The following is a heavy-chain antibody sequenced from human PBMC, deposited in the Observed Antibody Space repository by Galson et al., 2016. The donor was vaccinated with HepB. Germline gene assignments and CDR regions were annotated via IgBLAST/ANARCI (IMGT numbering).Heavy chain of an antibody. D-gene: IGHD1-7*01. V-gene: IGHV3-23*01. CDR2: ITGSGGNT. Sequence: SLRLSCAASGFTFSSYAMSWVRQAPGEGLEWVSGITGSGGNTYYADSVKGRFTISRDDSKNRLYLQMNSLRAEDTAVYYCAKRPDWNYAAYYFDYWGQGTLVTVSS. J-gene: IGHJ4*02. CDR1: GFTFSSYA. CDR3: AKRPDWNYAAYYFDY.